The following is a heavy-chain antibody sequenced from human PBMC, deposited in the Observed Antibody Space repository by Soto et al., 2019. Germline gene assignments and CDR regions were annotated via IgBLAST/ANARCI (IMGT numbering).Heavy chain of an antibody. Sequence: WVSLRLSCAAAGLPFSASGMHWVRQAPGKGLEWVAMIWSDGSKEYYADSVKGRFTITRDNSKNMIFLQMDSLRAEDTAVYYCARDNGTTCLDTWGQGNMVTVSS. CDR3: ARDNGTTCLDT. CDR1: GLPFSASG. V-gene: IGHV3-33*01. D-gene: IGHD1-26*01. J-gene: IGHJ5*02. CDR2: IWSDGSKE.